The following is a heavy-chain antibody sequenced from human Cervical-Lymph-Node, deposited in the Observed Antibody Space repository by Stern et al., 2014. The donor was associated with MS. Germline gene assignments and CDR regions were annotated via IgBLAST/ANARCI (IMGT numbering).Heavy chain of an antibody. CDR2: LNPNSDDP. J-gene: IGHJ4*02. V-gene: IGHV1-2*06. Sequence: VQLVQSGAKMKKPGASVKVSCKASGYAFTGFFIHWVRKVPGQGLEWMGRLNPNSDDPTYAQNFQDRVTLTRDTSISTAYLELSRLTSADTAVYYCAREATRIIVGIDYWGQGTQVTVSS. CDR3: AREATRIIVGIDY. CDR1: GYAFTGFF. D-gene: IGHD2/OR15-2a*01.